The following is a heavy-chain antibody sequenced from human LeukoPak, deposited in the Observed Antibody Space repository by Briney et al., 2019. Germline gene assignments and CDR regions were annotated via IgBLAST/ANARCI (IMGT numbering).Heavy chain of an antibody. CDR2: INHSGST. CDR3: ARGTPRVSSGYYRRGLIPPLRFDP. D-gene: IGHD3-22*01. J-gene: IGHJ5*02. V-gene: IGHV4-39*07. CDR1: GGSISSSSYY. Sequence: SETLSLTCTVSGGSISSSSYYWGWIRRPPGKGLEWIGEINHSGSTNYNPSLKSRVTISVDTSKNQFSLKLSSVTAADTAVYYCARGTPRVSSGYYRRGLIPPLRFDPWGQGTLVTVSS.